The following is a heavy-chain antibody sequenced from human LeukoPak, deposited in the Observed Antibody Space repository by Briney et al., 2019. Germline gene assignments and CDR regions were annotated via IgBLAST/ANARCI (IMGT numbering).Heavy chain of an antibody. CDR2: IYTSGST. CDR1: GGSVSSGSYY. J-gene: IGHJ6*03. Sequence: SETLSLTCTVSGGSVSSGSYYWSWIRQPAGKGLEWIGRIYTSGSTNYNPSLKSRVTISVDTSKNQFSLKMSSVTAADTAVYFCARGGPPGYYYDYYMDVWGKGTTVTISS. V-gene: IGHV4-61*10. CDR3: ARGGPPGYYYDYYMDV.